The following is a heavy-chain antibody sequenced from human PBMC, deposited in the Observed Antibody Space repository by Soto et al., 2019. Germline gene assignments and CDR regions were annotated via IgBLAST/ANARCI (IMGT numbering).Heavy chain of an antibody. D-gene: IGHD6-19*01. CDR1: GYSFSSYW. CDR2: IYPGDSDT. V-gene: IGHV5-51*01. CDR3: ARVGGWDEAFDI. J-gene: IGHJ3*02. Sequence: PGETLKISCKGSGYSFSSYWIGWVRQMPGKGLEWMGIIYPGDSDTRYSPSFQGQVTVSVDKSTSTAYLQWSSLKASDTAMYHCARVGGWDEAFDIWGQGTKVTVSS.